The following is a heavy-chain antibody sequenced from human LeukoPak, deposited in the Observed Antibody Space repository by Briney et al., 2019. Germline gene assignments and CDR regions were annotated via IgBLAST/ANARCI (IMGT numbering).Heavy chain of an antibody. D-gene: IGHD2-2*01. J-gene: IGHJ4*02. CDR1: GFTFSSYA. CDR2: ISYDGSNK. CDR3: ARDPLGTSCLDY. V-gene: IGHV3-30-3*01. Sequence: GGSLRLSCAASGFTFSSYAMHWVRQAPGKGLEWVAVISYDGSNKYYADSVKGRFTISRDNSKNTLYLQMNSLGAEDTAVYYCARDPLGTSCLDYWGQGTLVTVSS.